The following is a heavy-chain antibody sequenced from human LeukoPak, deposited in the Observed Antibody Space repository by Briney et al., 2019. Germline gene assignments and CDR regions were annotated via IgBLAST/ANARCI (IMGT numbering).Heavy chain of an antibody. Sequence: SETLSLTCTVSGGSISSSSYYWGWIRQPPGKGLEWIGSIYYSGSTYYNPSLKSRVTISVDTSKNQFSLKLSSVTAADTAVYYCARAGVGGWYYHYYYMDVWGKGTTVTVSS. CDR3: ARAGVGGWYYHYYYMDV. V-gene: IGHV4-39*07. CDR2: IYYSGST. J-gene: IGHJ6*03. CDR1: GGSISSSSYY. D-gene: IGHD6-19*01.